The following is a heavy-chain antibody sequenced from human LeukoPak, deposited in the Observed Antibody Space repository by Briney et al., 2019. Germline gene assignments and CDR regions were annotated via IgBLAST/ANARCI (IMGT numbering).Heavy chain of an antibody. CDR1: GFTFSDYY. Sequence: AGGSLRLSCAASGFTFSDYYMSWIRQAPGKGLEWISFISSSGSTKYYADSVKGRFTISRDTTKNSLFLQMNSLRAEDTAVYYCARRYDYGDYGLDYWGQGTLVTVSS. J-gene: IGHJ4*02. CDR2: ISSSGSTK. D-gene: IGHD4-17*01. V-gene: IGHV3-11*04. CDR3: ARRYDYGDYGLDY.